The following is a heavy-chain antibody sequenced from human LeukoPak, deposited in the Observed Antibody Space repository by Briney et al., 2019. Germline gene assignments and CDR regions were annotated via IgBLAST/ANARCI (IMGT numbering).Heavy chain of an antibody. D-gene: IGHD3-16*01. CDR2: IYNIGTT. CDR1: GGSISTFY. V-gene: IGHV4-59*08. J-gene: IGHJ5*02. CDR3: ARHGGGLGWFDP. Sequence: SETLSLTCTVSGGSISTFYWSWIRQPPGKGLEWIGYIYNIGTTNYNPSLKNRATISVDTSKNQFSLRLSSVTAVDTAMYYCARHGGGLGWFDPWGQGALVTVSS.